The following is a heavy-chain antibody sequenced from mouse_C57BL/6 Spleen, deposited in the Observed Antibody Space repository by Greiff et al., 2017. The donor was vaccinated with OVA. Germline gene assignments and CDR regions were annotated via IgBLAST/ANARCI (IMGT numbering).Heavy chain of an antibody. J-gene: IGHJ2*01. Sequence: QVHVKQPGAELVKPGASVKMSCKASGYTFTSYWITWVKQRPGQGLEWIGDIYPGSGSTNYNEKFKSKATLTVDTSSSTAYMQLSSLTSEDSAVYYCARGVSTMVFDYWGQGTTLTVSS. CDR2: IYPGSGST. V-gene: IGHV1-55*01. D-gene: IGHD2-13*01. CDR1: GYTFTSYW. CDR3: ARGVSTMVFDY.